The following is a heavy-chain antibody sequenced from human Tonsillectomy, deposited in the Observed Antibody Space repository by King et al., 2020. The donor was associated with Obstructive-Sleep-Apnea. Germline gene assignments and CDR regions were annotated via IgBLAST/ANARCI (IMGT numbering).Heavy chain of an antibody. V-gene: IGHV3-66*01. J-gene: IGHJ4*02. D-gene: IGHD3-22*01. Sequence: VQLVESGGGLVQPGGSLRLSCAASGFTVSSNYMSWVRQAPGKGLEWVSVIYSGGSTYYAVSVKGRFTISRDNSKNTLYLQMNSLRAEDTAVYYCATLGNYDSSGYYLGTDYWGQGTLVTVSS. CDR2: IYSGGST. CDR3: ATLGNYDSSGYYLGTDY. CDR1: GFTVSSNY.